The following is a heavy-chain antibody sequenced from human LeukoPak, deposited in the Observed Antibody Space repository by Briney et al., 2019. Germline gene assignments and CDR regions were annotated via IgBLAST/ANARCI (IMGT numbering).Heavy chain of an antibody. V-gene: IGHV3-7*01. CDR1: GFSFSTYW. Sequence: GGSLRLSCAASGFSFSTYWMSWVRQTPEKGLKFVANINQDASVRNYMDSLKGRCTISRDNAKKSVYLEINSLRADDTAVYYCARDPGSSSFDLWGQGALVTVSS. J-gene: IGHJ4*02. D-gene: IGHD6-13*01. CDR3: ARDPGSSSFDL. CDR2: INQDASVR.